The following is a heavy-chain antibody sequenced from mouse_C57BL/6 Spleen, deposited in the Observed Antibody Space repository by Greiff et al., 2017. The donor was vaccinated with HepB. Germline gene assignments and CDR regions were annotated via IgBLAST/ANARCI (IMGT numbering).Heavy chain of an antibody. J-gene: IGHJ4*01. D-gene: IGHD1-1*01. CDR2: ISDDGSN. CDR1: GYSITSGYY. V-gene: IGHV3-6*01. Sequence: VQLQQSGPGLVKPSPSLSLTCSVTGYSITSGYYWNWIRQFPGNKLEWMGYISDDGSNNYNPSLKNRITITRDTSKIQFFLKLNSVTTEDTATYYCANYDGSHYDMDYWGQGTSVTVSS. CDR3: ANYDGSHYDMDY.